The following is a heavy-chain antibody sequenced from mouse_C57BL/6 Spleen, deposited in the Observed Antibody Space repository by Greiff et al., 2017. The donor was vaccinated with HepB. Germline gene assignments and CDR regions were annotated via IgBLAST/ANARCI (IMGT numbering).Heavy chain of an antibody. CDR2: INYDGSST. Sequence: VQLVESEGGLVQPGSSMKLSCTASGFTFSDYYMAWVRQVPEKGLEWVANINYDGSSTYYLDSLKSRFIISRDNAKNILYLQMSSLKSEDTATYYCARDGLIRAMDYWGQGTSVTVSS. J-gene: IGHJ4*01. CDR1: GFTFSDYY. CDR3: ARDGLIRAMDY. V-gene: IGHV5-16*01.